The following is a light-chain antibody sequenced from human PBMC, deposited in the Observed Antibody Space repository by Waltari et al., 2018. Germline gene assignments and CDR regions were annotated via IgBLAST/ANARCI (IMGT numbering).Light chain of an antibody. Sequence: EIVLTQSPATLSLSLGARATLYCRASQSIDNFLAWYQQKPGQAPRLLIYDSSNRATDIPARFSCSGSGTDFTLTISSLEPEDFAVYYCQQRSGWPPTFGGGTKVDI. V-gene: IGKV3-11*01. CDR2: DSS. CDR3: QQRSGWPPT. CDR1: QSIDNF. J-gene: IGKJ4*01.